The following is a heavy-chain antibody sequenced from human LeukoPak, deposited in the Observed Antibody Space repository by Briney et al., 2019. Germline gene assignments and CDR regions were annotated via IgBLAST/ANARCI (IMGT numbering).Heavy chain of an antibody. J-gene: IGHJ4*02. CDR2: IFSDGIRK. D-gene: IGHD1-26*01. CDR1: GFTFNTYG. CDR3: ARASGPIKKNRFDQ. V-gene: IGHV3-30*12. Sequence: PGGSLRLSCATSGFTFNTYGMEWVRQAPGKGLEWVAIIFSDGIRKYYADSVKGRFTISRDISRSTLYLEMNSLGAEDTAVYYCARASGPIKKNRFDQWGQGTLVTVSS.